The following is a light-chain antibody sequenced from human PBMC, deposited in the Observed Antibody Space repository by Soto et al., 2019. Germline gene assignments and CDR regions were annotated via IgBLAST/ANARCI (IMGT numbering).Light chain of an antibody. CDR1: SSDVGGYNY. CDR3: SSYTSSSTLVV. V-gene: IGLV2-14*01. J-gene: IGLJ2*01. Sequence: QSALTQPASVSGSPGQSITISCTGTSSDVGGYNYVSWYQQHPGKAPKLMIYDVSNLPSGVSNRFSGSKSGNTASLTISGRQAEDEADYYCSSYTSSSTLVVLGGGTKLTVL. CDR2: DVS.